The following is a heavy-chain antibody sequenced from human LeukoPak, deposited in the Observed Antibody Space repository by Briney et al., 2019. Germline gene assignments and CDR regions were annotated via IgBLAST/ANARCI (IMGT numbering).Heavy chain of an antibody. J-gene: IGHJ6*02. Sequence: ASVNVSCKASGYTFTTYAMHWVRQAPGQRLEWMGWINAGNGNTKYSQKFQGRVTITRDTSASTAYMELSSLRSEDTAVYYCARDNSGSHTPYYYGMDVWGQGTTVTVSS. D-gene: IGHD1-26*01. CDR3: ARDNSGSHTPYYYGMDV. CDR2: INAGNGNT. V-gene: IGHV1-3*01. CDR1: GYTFTTYA.